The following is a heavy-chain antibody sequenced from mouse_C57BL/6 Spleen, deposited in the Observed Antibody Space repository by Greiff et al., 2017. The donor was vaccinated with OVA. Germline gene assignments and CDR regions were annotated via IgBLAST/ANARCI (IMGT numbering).Heavy chain of an antibody. CDR1: GYTFTTYP. CDR3: ARRYDYGRAWFAY. Sequence: QVQLQQSGAELVKPGASVKMSCKASGYTFTTYPLEWMKQNHGKSLEWIGNFHPYNDDTKYNEKFKGKATLTVEKSSSTVYLALSRLTSDDSAVYYCARRYDYGRAWFAYWGQGTLVTVSA. V-gene: IGHV1-47*01. CDR2: FHPYNDDT. J-gene: IGHJ3*01. D-gene: IGHD2-4*01.